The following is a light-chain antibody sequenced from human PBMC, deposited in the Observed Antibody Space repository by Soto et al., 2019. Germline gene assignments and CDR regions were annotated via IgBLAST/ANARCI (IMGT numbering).Light chain of an antibody. CDR1: QSISNH. V-gene: IGKV1-17*01. CDR3: QQYNSYSLT. Sequence: DIQMTQSPSSLSASVEDRVIITCRASQSISNHLNWYQQKPGKAPKLLIYAASSLQSGVPSRFSGSGSGTEFTLTISSLQPDDFATYYCQQYNSYSLTFGQGTKVDIK. CDR2: AAS. J-gene: IGKJ1*01.